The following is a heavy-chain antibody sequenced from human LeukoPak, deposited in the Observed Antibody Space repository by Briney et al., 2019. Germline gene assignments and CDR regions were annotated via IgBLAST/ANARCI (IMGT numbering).Heavy chain of an antibody. CDR2: INYSGST. CDR1: GFTFSSYA. D-gene: IGHD5-18*01. V-gene: IGHV4-34*01. J-gene: IGHJ4*02. CDR3: ARLDTGYFDY. Sequence: GSLRLSCAASGFTFSSYAMSWIRQSPGKGLEWIGEINYSGSTIYNPSLKSRVTISLDTSNNQSSLKLSSVTAADTAVYYCARLDTGYFDYWGQGTLVTVSS.